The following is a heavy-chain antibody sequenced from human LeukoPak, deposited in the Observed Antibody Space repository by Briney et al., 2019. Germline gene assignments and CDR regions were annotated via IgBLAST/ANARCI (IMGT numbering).Heavy chain of an antibody. CDR1: GYTFTSYD. V-gene: IGHV1-18*01. CDR2: ISAYTGNT. D-gene: IGHD2-2*01. CDR3: ARDGVPAAMHYYYGMDV. Sequence: ASVKVSCKASGYTFTSYDINWVRQATGQGLEWMGWISAYTGNTNYAQKLQGRVTVTTDTSTSTAYMELRSLRSDDTAVYYCARDGVPAAMHYYYGMDVWGQGTTVTVSS. J-gene: IGHJ6*02.